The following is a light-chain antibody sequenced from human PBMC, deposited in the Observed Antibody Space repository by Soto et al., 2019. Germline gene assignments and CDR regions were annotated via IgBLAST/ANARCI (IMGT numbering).Light chain of an antibody. CDR2: DSS. V-gene: IGKV3-11*01. Sequence: EIVLTQSPATLPLSPGERATLSCRASQSVITYLAWYQQKPGQAPRLLIYDSSNRATGIPARFRGSGSGTDFPLHISSLEPEDFAVYYCQQRRNWPMYTFGQGTKLEIK. J-gene: IGKJ2*01. CDR3: QQRRNWPMYT. CDR1: QSVITY.